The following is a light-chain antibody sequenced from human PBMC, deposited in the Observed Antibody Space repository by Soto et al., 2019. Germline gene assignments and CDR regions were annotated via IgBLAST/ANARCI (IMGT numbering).Light chain of an antibody. J-gene: IGLJ2*01. Sequence: QSALTQPASVSGSPGQSITISCTGTSGDIGTYNFVSWYQHHPGKAPKLVIYEDSKRPSGVSNRFSGSKSGNTASLTISGLQAEDEADYYCCSYAGSSTLVFGGGTKLTVL. CDR2: EDS. CDR3: CSYAGSSTLV. CDR1: SGDIGTYNF. V-gene: IGLV2-23*01.